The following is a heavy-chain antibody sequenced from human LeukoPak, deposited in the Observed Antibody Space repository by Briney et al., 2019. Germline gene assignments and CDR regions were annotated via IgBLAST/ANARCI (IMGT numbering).Heavy chain of an antibody. D-gene: IGHD3-9*01. V-gene: IGHV1-46*03. CDR1: GYTFTSYH. CDR3: ARLYDISNSWFDP. Sequence: ASVKVSCKASGYTFTSYHMHWVRQAPGQGLEWMGMIYPSGGSTSYAQKFQGRVTMTRDTSTSIVYMKMSSLRSEGTAVYYCARLYDISNSWFDPWGQGTLVSVSS. J-gene: IGHJ5*02. CDR2: IYPSGGST.